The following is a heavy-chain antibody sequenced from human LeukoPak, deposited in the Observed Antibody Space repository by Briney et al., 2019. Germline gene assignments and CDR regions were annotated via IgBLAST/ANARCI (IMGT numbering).Heavy chain of an antibody. CDR3: ASKDDLEEFFDY. CDR2: IYSGGST. CDR1: GFTFSSYS. Sequence: GGSQRLSCAASGFTFSSYSMNWVRQAPGKGLEWVSVIYSGGSTYYADSVKGRFTISRDNSKNTLYLQMNSLRAEDTAVYYCASKDDLEEFFDYWGQGTLVTVSS. J-gene: IGHJ4*02. D-gene: IGHD3-16*01. V-gene: IGHV3-66*01.